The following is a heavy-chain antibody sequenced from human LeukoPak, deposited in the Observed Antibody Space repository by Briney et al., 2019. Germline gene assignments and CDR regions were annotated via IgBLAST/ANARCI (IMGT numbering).Heavy chain of an antibody. CDR3: ASGARGYCSSTSCYKDYYYYYMDV. CDR2: IYYSGST. CDR1: GGSISSGDYY. D-gene: IGHD2-2*02. J-gene: IGHJ6*03. V-gene: IGHV4-30-4*08. Sequence: SETLSPTCTVSGGSISSGDYYWSWIRQPPGKGLEWIGYIYYSGSTYYNPSLKSRVTISVDTSKNQFSLKLSSVTAADTAVYYCASGARGYCSSTSCYKDYYYYYMDVWGRGTTVTVSS.